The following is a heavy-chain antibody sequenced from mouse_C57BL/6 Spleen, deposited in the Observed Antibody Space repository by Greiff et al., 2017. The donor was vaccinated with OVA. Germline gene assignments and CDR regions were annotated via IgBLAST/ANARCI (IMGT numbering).Heavy chain of an antibody. V-gene: IGHV3-6*01. D-gene: IGHD1-1*01. CDR3: ARGGSSYVGWYFDV. J-gene: IGHJ1*03. Sequence: EVQVVESGPGLVKPSQSLSLTCSVTGYSITSGYYWNWIRQFPGNKLEWMGYISYDGSNNYNPSLKNRISITRDTSKNQFFLKLNSVTTEDTATYYCARGGSSYVGWYFDVWGTGTTVTVSS. CDR1: GYSITSGYY. CDR2: ISYDGSN.